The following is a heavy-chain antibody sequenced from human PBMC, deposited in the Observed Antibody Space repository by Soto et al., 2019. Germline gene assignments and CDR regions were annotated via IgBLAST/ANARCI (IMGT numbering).Heavy chain of an antibody. Sequence: EVQLVESGGGLVKPGGSLRLSCAASGFTFSNAWMSWVRQAPGKGLEWVGRIKSNTDGGTTDYAATVKDRFSISRDDSKTTLYLQMNSLKTEDTAVYYCTTDFLVLTVILDYWCQGTLFTVSS. J-gene: IGHJ4*02. D-gene: IGHD2-21*02. CDR2: IKSNTDGGTT. CDR3: TTDFLVLTVILDY. V-gene: IGHV3-15*01. CDR1: GFTFSNAW.